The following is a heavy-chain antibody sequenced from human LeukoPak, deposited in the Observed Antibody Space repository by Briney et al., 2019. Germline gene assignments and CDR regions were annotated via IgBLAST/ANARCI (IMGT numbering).Heavy chain of an antibody. CDR3: ARHGYCSGGSCYWDY. CDR2: IYYSGST. D-gene: IGHD2-15*01. Sequence: SETLSLTCIVSGGSISPYYWSWIRQPPGSGLEWIAYIYYSGSTSYNPSLKSRVAISVDTSNNEVSLKLSSVTAANTAVYYCARHGYCSGGSCYWDYWGQGTLVTVSS. V-gene: IGHV4-59*08. CDR1: GGSISPYY. J-gene: IGHJ4*02.